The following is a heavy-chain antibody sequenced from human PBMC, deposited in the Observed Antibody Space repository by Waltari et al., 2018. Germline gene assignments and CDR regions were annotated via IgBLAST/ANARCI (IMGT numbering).Heavy chain of an antibody. CDR3: ARVVGSGWYGGGRPLDY. Sequence: QVQLVQSGAEVKKPGASVKVSCKASGYTFTGYYMPWVRQAPGQGLEWMGWINPNSGGTNYAQKFQGRVTMTRDTSISTAYMELSRLRSDDTAVYYCARVVGSGWYGGGRPLDYWGQGTLVTVSS. V-gene: IGHV1-2*02. J-gene: IGHJ4*02. CDR2: INPNSGGT. D-gene: IGHD6-19*01. CDR1: GYTFTGYY.